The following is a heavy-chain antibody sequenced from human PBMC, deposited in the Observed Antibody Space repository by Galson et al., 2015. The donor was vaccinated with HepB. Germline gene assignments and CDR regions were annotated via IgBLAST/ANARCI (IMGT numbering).Heavy chain of an antibody. J-gene: IGHJ4*02. CDR3: ARGPVPRYSSSWTIDY. CDR1: GFTFSSYS. D-gene: IGHD6-13*01. Sequence: SLRLSCAASGFTFSSYSMNWVRQAPGKGLEWVSSISSSSYIYYADSVKGRFTISRDNAKNSLYLQMNSLRAEDTAVYYCARGPVPRYSSSWTIDYWGQGTLVTVSS. CDR2: ISSSSYI. V-gene: IGHV3-21*01.